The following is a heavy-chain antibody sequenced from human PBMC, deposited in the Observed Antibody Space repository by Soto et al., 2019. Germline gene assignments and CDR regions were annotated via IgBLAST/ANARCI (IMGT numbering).Heavy chain of an antibody. CDR1: GFVSNDSD. J-gene: IGHJ5*02. D-gene: IGHD2-21*01. CDR3: SRGIKGGLDA. V-gene: IGHV3-30*03. CDR2: ISFDGSNK. Sequence: QVQLAESGGGVVQPGRSLRLSCATSGFVSNDSDIHWVRQAPGKGLAWLASISFDGSNKYYADSVKGRFTISRDNSKNTRSLQINSLGAEDTAVYYCSRGIKGGLDAWGPGTLVTGSS.